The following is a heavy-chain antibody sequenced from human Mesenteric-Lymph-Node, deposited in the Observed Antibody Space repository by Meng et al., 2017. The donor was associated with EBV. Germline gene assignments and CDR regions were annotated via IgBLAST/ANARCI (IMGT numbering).Heavy chain of an antibody. J-gene: IGHJ4*02. CDR1: GFIFNNYA. CDR3: AKRYAQFDS. V-gene: IGHV3-23*04. CDR2: LSRSGSST. D-gene: IGHD3-9*01. Sequence: EVRWVEFGGGFVQPVGSLRLSCAASGFIFNNYAMSWVRQAPGKGLEWVSGLSRSGSSTYYADSVRGRFTISRDNSKSTLFLQMNSLRVEDTAIYYCAKRYAQFDSWGQGTLVTVSS.